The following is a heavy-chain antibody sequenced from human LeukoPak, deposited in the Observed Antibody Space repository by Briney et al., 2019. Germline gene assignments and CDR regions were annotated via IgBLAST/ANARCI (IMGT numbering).Heavy chain of an antibody. CDR1: GFTCSSYS. CDR3: ARVSSMSTPSYNFDY. D-gene: IGHD2-15*01. Sequence: GGSLRLSCAASGFTCSSYSMAWVRQAPGKGLEWVSSISSGSTSIYYADSLKGRFTISRDNAENSLYLQMNSLKVEGTAIYYCARVSSMSTPSYNFDYWGQGTLVTVSS. V-gene: IGHV3-21*01. CDR2: ISSGSTSI. J-gene: IGHJ4*02.